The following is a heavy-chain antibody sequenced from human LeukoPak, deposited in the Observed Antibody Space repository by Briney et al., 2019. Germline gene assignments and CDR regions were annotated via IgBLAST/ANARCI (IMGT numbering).Heavy chain of an antibody. D-gene: IGHD3-22*01. CDR3: ATPYYDYSRIDP. J-gene: IGHJ5*02. Sequence: SWVRQAPGKGLEWIAYMYYSGSTYYNPSLKSRVTVSADTSKNQLSLKLSSVTAADTAVYYCATPYYDYSRIDPWGQGILVTVSS. CDR2: MYYSGST. V-gene: IGHV4-30-4*08.